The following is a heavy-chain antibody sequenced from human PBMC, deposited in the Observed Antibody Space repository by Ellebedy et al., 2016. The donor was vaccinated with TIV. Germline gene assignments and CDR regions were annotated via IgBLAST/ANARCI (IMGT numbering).Heavy chain of an antibody. CDR2: IYYSGST. Sequence: SETLSLTXTVSGASISSYYWSWIRQPPGKGLEWIGYIYYSGSTNYNPSLKSRVTISVDTSKNQFSLKLSSVTAADTAVYYCARERGSMAGTRGWFDPWGQGTLVTVSS. V-gene: IGHV4-59*01. D-gene: IGHD6-19*01. CDR1: GASISSYY. J-gene: IGHJ5*02. CDR3: ARERGSMAGTRGWFDP.